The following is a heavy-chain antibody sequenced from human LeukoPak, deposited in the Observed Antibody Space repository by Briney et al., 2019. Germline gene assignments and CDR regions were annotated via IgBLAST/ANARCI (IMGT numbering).Heavy chain of an antibody. CDR2: ISSSSSYI. Sequence: SGGSLRLSCAASGFSFSSYSMNWVRQAPGKGLEWVPSISSSSSYIYYADSVKGRFTISRDNAKNSLYLQMNSLRAEDTAVYYCARGSGSYFDYWGQGTLVTVSS. D-gene: IGHD3-10*01. CDR3: ARGSGSYFDY. CDR1: GFSFSSYS. J-gene: IGHJ4*02. V-gene: IGHV3-21*01.